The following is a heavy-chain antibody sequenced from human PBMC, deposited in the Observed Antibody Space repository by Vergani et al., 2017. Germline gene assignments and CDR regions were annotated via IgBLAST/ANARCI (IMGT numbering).Heavy chain of an antibody. Sequence: QVQLQESGPGLVRPSQTLSLTCTVSGGSISSGSYYWSWFRQPAGKGLEWIGRFYTGGGTSHNPSLKSRVTISVDTSKNQFSLQLSSVTAADTAVYYCARDPLYSTTWPFLLLDMDVWGQGTTVTVPS. D-gene: IGHD6-13*01. J-gene: IGHJ6*02. CDR1: GGSISSGSYY. V-gene: IGHV4-61*02. CDR3: ARDPLYSTTWPFLLLDMDV. CDR2: FYTGGGT.